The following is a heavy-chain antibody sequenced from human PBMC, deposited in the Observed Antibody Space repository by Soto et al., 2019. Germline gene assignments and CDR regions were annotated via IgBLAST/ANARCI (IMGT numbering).Heavy chain of an antibody. Sequence: QVQLVQSGAEVKKPGSSVKVSCKASGGTFSSYAISWVRQAPGQGLAWLGGIIPIFGTANYAQKFQGRGTITAEESTSKAYMELGSLRSEDTAVYYCARDRGISGWTDNPNPEYGMDVWGQGTTVNVSS. CDR1: GGTFSSYA. D-gene: IGHD6-19*01. J-gene: IGHJ6*02. CDR2: IIPIFGTA. V-gene: IGHV1-69*01. CDR3: ARDRGISGWTDNPNPEYGMDV.